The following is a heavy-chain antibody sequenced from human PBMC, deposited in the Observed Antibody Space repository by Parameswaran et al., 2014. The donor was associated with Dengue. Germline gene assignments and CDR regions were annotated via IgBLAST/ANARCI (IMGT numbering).Heavy chain of an antibody. V-gene: IGHV1-69*01. J-gene: IGHJ4*02. CDR2: IIPIFGTP. Sequence: WVRQAPGQGLEWMGGIIPIFGTPKYAQKFQGRVTITADESTSTAHMELSSLTSEDTAVYYCAKAMSATYYGNFDNWGQGTLVTVSS. CDR3: AKAMSATYYGNFDN. D-gene: IGHD1-26*01.